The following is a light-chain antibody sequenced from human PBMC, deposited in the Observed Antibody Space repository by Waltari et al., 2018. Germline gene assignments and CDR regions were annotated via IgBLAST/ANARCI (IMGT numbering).Light chain of an antibody. V-gene: IGLV6-57*03. CDR2: EDN. Sequence: NFMLTQPHSVSESPGKTVTIPCTRSSGSLASNYVQWYQQRPGSAPTTVIYEDNRRPSGVPDRFSGSIDSSSNSASLTISGLKTEDEADYYCQSYDSGVIFGGGTKLTVL. CDR1: SGSLASNY. CDR3: QSYDSGVI. J-gene: IGLJ2*01.